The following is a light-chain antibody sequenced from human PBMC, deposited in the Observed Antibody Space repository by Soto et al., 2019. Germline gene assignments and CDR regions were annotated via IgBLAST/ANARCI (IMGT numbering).Light chain of an antibody. CDR1: QSVDSY. CDR2: DAS. CDR3: QQRSDSIT. Sequence: MMQSPATLSVSPGEGATLSCRARQSVDSYLAWYQQKPCQAPRLLLYDASNRATGIPARFSGSGSGTDFTLTISSLEPEDFAVYYCQQRSDSITFGQGTRLE. V-gene: IGKV3-11*01. J-gene: IGKJ5*01.